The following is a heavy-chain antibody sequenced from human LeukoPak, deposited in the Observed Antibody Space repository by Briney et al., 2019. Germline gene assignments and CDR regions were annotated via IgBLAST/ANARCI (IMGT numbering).Heavy chain of an antibody. CDR3: ARGARGYDYGYDELDY. D-gene: IGHD5-18*01. CDR1: GINFRSYG. CDR2: ISHDGSNK. J-gene: IGHJ4*02. V-gene: IGHV3-30*03. Sequence: GGSLRLSCAGSGINFRSYGMHWVRQAPGKGLECVAVISHDGSNKHYADSVKGRFTISRDNSKSTLYLQMNSLRAEDTAVYYCARGARGYDYGYDELDYWGQGTLVTVSS.